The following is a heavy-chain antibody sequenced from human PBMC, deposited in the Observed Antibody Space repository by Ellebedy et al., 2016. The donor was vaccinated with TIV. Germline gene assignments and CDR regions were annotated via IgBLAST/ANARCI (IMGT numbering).Heavy chain of an antibody. CDR1: GFTFSSYA. D-gene: IGHD1-26*01. V-gene: IGHV3-23*01. CDR2: ISGSGGST. CDR3: ANTVGATLFLYFDY. Sequence: GGSLRLSXAASGFTFSSYAMSWVRQAPGKGLEWVSAISGSGGSTYYANSVKGRFTISRDNSKNTLYLQMNSLRAEDTAVYYCANTVGATLFLYFDYWGQGTLVTVSS. J-gene: IGHJ4*02.